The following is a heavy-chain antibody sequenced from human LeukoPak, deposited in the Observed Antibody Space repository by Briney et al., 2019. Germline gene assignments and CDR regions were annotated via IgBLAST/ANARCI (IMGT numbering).Heavy chain of an antibody. CDR1: GGSFSGYY. Sequence: SETLSLTCAVYGGSFSGYYWSWIRQPPGKGLEWIGEINHSGSANYNPSLKSRVTISADTSKNQFSLKLSSVAAADTAVYYCARGRGSHGYYFDYWGQGTLVTVSS. J-gene: IGHJ4*02. V-gene: IGHV4-34*01. CDR3: ARGRGSHGYYFDY. CDR2: INHSGSA. D-gene: IGHD1-26*01.